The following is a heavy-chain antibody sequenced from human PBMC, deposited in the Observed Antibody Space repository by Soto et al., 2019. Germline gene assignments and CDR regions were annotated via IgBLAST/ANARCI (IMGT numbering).Heavy chain of an antibody. V-gene: IGHV1-69*01. CDR2: IIPIFGTT. CDR1: GGTFSSYP. CDR3: ARDLRRQLGGYYGMDV. J-gene: IGHJ6*02. D-gene: IGHD6-13*01. Sequence: QVQLVQSGAEVRKPGSSVKVSCTASGGTFSSYPISWVRQAPGQGLEWMGGIIPIFGTTNYAQKFQGRVTIIADESTSTVYMELSSLRSEDTAVYYCARDLRRQLGGYYGMDVWGQGTTVTVSS.